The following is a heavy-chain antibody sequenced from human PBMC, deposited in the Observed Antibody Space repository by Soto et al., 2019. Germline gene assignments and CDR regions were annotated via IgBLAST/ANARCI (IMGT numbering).Heavy chain of an antibody. CDR3: ARVVPAAMARFDY. D-gene: IGHD2-2*01. J-gene: IGHJ4*02. Sequence: QVQLQESGPGLVKPSQTLSLTCTVSGGSISSCGYYWSWIRQHPGKGLEWIGYIYYSGSTYYNPSLKSRVTISVDTSKNQFSRKLSSVTAADTAVYYGARVVPAAMARFDYWGQGTLVTVSS. CDR2: IYYSGST. CDR1: GGSISSCGYY. V-gene: IGHV4-31*03.